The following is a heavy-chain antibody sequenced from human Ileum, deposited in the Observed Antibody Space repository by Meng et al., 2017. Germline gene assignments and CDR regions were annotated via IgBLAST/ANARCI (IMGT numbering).Heavy chain of an antibody. V-gene: IGHV4-34*02. J-gene: IGHJ4*02. CDR3: ARGREQQLVRGFGY. D-gene: IGHD6-6*01. Sequence: QVHFRRWGAGLLKTSETLSLTCAGYGGSFSGYYCSWLRQPPGKGLEWIGEINHSGNTNYNPSLKSRVTLSLDTSKNHFSLNLTSVTAADTAVYYCARGREQQLVRGFGYWGQGTLVTVSS. CDR2: INHSGNT. CDR1: GGSFSGYY.